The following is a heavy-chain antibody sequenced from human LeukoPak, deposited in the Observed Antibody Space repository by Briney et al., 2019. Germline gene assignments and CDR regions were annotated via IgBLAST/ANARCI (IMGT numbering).Heavy chain of an antibody. J-gene: IGHJ3*02. D-gene: IGHD3-22*01. Sequence: SVKVSCKASGGTFSSYAISWVRQAPGQGLEWMGGIIPIFGTANYAQKFQGRVTITTDESTSTAYMELSSLRSEDTAVYYCARGRITMIVPGAFDIWGQGTMATVSS. V-gene: IGHV1-69*05. CDR2: IIPIFGTA. CDR1: GGTFSSYA. CDR3: ARGRITMIVPGAFDI.